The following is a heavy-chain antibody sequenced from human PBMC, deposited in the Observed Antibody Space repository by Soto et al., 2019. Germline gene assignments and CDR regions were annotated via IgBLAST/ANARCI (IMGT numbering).Heavy chain of an antibody. CDR3: ARHKGIAAAVFYYYYYGMDV. Sequence: PSETLSLTCTVSGSSISSSSYYWGWFRQPPGKGLEWIGSIYYSGSTYYNPSLKSRVTISVDTSKNQFSLKLSSVTASDTAVYYCARHKGIAAAVFYYYYYGMDVWGQGTTVS. V-gene: IGHV4-39*01. J-gene: IGHJ6*02. CDR2: IYYSGST. CDR1: GSSISSSSYY. D-gene: IGHD6-13*01.